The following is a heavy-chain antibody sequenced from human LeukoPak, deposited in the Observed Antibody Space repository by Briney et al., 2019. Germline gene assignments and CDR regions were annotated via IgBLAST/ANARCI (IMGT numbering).Heavy chain of an antibody. J-gene: IGHJ4*02. CDR2: INPSAGST. D-gene: IGHD6-13*01. V-gene: IGHV1-46*01. CDR1: GYTFTSYY. Sequence: GASVKVSCKASGYTFTSYYMHCVRQPPGQGIEWMGLINPSAGSTSYAQKFRGTVTMTRDTSTSTVYMELSSLRSEDTAVYYCARDPLPGAAAFDYWGQGTLVTVSS. CDR3: ARDPLPGAAAFDY.